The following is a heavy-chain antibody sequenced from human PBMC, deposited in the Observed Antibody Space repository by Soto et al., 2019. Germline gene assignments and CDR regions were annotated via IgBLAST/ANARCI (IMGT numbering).Heavy chain of an antibody. CDR3: ARGKLATLTDF. J-gene: IGHJ4*02. D-gene: IGHD5-12*01. CDR1: GFTCSSFE. Sequence: SLRVSSAASGFTCSSFEMTWVRQATGKGLEWVSYITSGVSTTYYADSVKGRFTISRDNAKSSLYLQMNSLRAEDTAVYYCARGKLATLTDFWGQGTLVTVSS. V-gene: IGHV3-48*03. CDR2: ITSGVSTT.